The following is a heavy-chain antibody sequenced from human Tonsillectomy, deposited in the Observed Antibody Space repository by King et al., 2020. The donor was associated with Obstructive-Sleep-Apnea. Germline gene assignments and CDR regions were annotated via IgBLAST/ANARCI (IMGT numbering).Heavy chain of an antibody. CDR3: ARSLGYFGSGSPHPYGLDV. J-gene: IGHJ6*02. V-gene: IGHV1-18*04. D-gene: IGHD3-10*01. CDR2: ISTYSSNT. Sequence: VQLVQSGAEVKKPGASVKVSCKASGYTFTSYGISWVRQAPGQGLEWMGWISTYSSNTNYVQKFQVRVSMATDTSTSTAYMELKSLRSDDTAVYYCARSLGYFGSGSPHPYGLDVWGQGTTITVSS. CDR1: GYTFTSYG.